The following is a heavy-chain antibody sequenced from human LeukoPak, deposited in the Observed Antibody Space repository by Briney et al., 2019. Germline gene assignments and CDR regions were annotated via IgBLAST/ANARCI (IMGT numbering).Heavy chain of an antibody. J-gene: IGHJ4*02. Sequence: GGSLRLSCAASGFTFSSYWMSWVRQAPGKGLEWVANIKQDGSEKYYVDSVKGRFTISRDNAKNSLYLQMNSLRAEDTAVYYCAKDHCSSTSCYSAYWGQGTLVTVSS. CDR3: AKDHCSSTSCYSAY. V-gene: IGHV3-7*03. CDR2: IKQDGSEK. CDR1: GFTFSSYW. D-gene: IGHD2-2*01.